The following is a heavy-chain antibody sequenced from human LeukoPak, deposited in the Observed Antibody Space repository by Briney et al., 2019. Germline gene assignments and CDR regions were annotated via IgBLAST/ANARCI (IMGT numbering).Heavy chain of an antibody. D-gene: IGHD6-13*01. Sequence: VASVTVSCKASGYTFTSYDINWVRQATGQGLEWMGWMNPNSGNTGYAQKFQGRVTMTRNTSISTAYMELSSLRSEDTAVYYCAREYAGYSSSWTFYYYGMDVWGQGTTVTVSS. CDR1: GYTFTSYD. J-gene: IGHJ6*02. CDR3: AREYAGYSSSWTFYYYGMDV. CDR2: MNPNSGNT. V-gene: IGHV1-8*01.